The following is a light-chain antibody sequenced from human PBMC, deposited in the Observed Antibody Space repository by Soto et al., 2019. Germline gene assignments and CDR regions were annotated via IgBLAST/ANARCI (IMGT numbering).Light chain of an antibody. CDR1: QNIRNY. CDR3: LRCGSSPWT. Sequence: DIEMTQSPSSLSASIGDRVTITCRASQNIRNYLNWYQQKSGKAPKLLIYGASSLRSGVPSRFGGTGSGTDFTLTISRLEPEDFAVYYCLRCGSSPWTFGQGTKVDI. J-gene: IGKJ1*01. CDR2: GAS. V-gene: IGKV1-39*02.